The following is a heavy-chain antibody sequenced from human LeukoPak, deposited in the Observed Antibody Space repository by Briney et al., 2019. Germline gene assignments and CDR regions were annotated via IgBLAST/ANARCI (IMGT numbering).Heavy chain of an antibody. CDR1: GGSISSSSYY. CDR2: INHSGST. D-gene: IGHD1-20*01. CDR3: ARDPAQYHITGARRGWFDP. Sequence: SETLSLTCTVSGGSISSSSYYWGWIRQPPGKGLEWIGEINHSGSTNCNPSLKSRVTISVDTSKNQFSLKLSSVTAADTAVYYCARDPAQYHITGARRGWFDPWGQGTLVTVSS. J-gene: IGHJ5*02. V-gene: IGHV4-39*07.